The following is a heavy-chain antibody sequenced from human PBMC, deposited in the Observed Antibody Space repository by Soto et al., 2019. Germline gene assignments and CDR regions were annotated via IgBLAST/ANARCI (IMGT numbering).Heavy chain of an antibody. V-gene: IGHV1-2*04. J-gene: IGHJ6*02. CDR2: INPNSGGT. Sequence: ASVKVSCKASGYTFTGYYMHWVRQAPGQGLEWMGWINPNSGGTNYAQKFQGWVTMTRDTSISTAYMELSRLRSDDTAVYYCAREGGYSGYDSGYYGMDVWGQGTTVTVSS. CDR3: AREGGYSGYDSGYYGMDV. D-gene: IGHD5-12*01. CDR1: GYTFTGYY.